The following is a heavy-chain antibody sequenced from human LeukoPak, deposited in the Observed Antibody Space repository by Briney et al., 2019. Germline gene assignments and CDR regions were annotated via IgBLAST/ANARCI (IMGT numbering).Heavy chain of an antibody. V-gene: IGHV1-69*13. Sequence: GASVTVSCKASGGTFSNYPISWVRQTPGQGLEWMGGIIPIFDTGNYAQKFQGRVTITADQSTSTAYMELSGLRSEDTAVYFCARSYDCGGDCFEAFDIWGQGTMVTVSS. CDR2: IIPIFDTG. J-gene: IGHJ3*02. CDR3: ARSYDCGGDCFEAFDI. CDR1: GGTFSNYP. D-gene: IGHD2-21*02.